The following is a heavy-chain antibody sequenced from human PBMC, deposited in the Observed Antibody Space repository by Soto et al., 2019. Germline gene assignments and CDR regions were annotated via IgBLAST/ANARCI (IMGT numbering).Heavy chain of an antibody. CDR2: IYYTGST. D-gene: IGHD3-22*01. J-gene: IGHJ4*02. V-gene: IGHV4-59*12. CDR1: GGSISSYY. Sequence: SETLSLTCTVSGGSISSYYWSWIRQPPGKGLEWIGYIYYTGSTNYNPSLKSRVTISVDTSKNQFSLKLSSVTAADTAVYYCARDLYDSSGYYGFDYWGQGTLVTVSS. CDR3: ARDLYDSSGYYGFDY.